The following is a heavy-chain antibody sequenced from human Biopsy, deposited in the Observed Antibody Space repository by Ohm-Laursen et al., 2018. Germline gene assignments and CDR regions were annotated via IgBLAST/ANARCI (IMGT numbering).Heavy chain of an antibody. J-gene: IGHJ2*01. CDR3: AKDLASGSGYYWYFDF. Sequence: SLRLSCTASGFIFGDYALHWVRQAPGKGLEWVSGISWNSGNIGYADSVKGRFTISRDNAKNSVYLQMNSLRAEDTAFYYCAKDLASGSGYYWYFDFWGRGTLVTVSS. CDR1: GFIFGDYA. V-gene: IGHV3-9*01. CDR2: ISWNSGNI. D-gene: IGHD3-22*01.